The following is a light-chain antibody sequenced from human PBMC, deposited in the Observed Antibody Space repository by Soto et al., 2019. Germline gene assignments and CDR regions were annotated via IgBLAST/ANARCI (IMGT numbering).Light chain of an antibody. Sequence: EIVMTQSAGTLSLSPWEGATLSCRASQSVNSRYLAWAQRKTGQAPRLRIYGASSRARGSPDRVSGSGSGTNVTSPRNRLEPDDFAGEDCPQYGSAALTFGQGTKV. J-gene: IGKJ1*01. CDR2: GAS. V-gene: IGKV3-20*01. CDR1: QSVNSRY. CDR3: PQYGSAALT.